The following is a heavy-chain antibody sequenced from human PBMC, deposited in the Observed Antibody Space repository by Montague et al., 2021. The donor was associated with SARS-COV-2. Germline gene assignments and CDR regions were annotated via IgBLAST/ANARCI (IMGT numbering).Heavy chain of an antibody. CDR1: GASISSGAYY. J-gene: IGHJ6*02. V-gene: IGHV4-61*02. D-gene: IGHD6-19*01. Sequence: TLSLTCSVSGASISSGAYYWSWIRQPAGKGLEWIGRLFVSGRTSYNPSLKSRVTVSVDASENHFSLKVTSVTVADTAAYYCARLAGFHTYFAFDVWGQGTTVAVS. CDR3: ARLAGFHTYFAFDV. CDR2: LFVSGRT.